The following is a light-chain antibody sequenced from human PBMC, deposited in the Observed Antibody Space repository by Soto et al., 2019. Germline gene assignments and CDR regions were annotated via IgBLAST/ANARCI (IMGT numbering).Light chain of an antibody. J-gene: IGKJ3*01. CDR1: QGISNY. V-gene: IGKV1-27*01. CDR2: AAS. CDR3: QKYNSAPCT. Sequence: DIQMTQSPSSLSASVGDRVTITCRASQGISNYLAWYQQKPGKVPKLLIYAASTLQSGVPSRFSVSGSVTDFTLSISSLQPEDVATYYCQKYNSAPCTFGPGTKVDIK.